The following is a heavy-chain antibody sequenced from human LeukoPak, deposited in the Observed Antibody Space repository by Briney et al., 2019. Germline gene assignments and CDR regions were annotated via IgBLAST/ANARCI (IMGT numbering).Heavy chain of an antibody. D-gene: IGHD3-16*01. CDR3: ARAFS. CDR1: GFTFSSQW. CDR2: IKEDGSEE. Sequence: PGGSLRLSCAASGFTFSSQWMSWVRQAPGKGLEWVANIKEDGSEEPYVDSVKGRFTISRDNAKNSLYLQMNSLRAEDTAVYYCARAFSWGQGTLVTVSS. V-gene: IGHV3-7*01. J-gene: IGHJ5*02.